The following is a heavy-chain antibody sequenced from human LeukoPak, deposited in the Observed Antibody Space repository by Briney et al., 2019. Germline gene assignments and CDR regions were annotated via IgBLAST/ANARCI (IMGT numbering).Heavy chain of an antibody. D-gene: IGHD5-12*01. CDR2: TRDKANSYAT. V-gene: IGHV3-72*01. CDR1: GFTFSDHY. Sequence: GGSLSLSCVASGFTFSDHYMDWVRQAPGKGQEWVGRTRDKANSYATEYAASVKGRFTISRDASKTSLYLQMNSLKTEDTAVYYCARGDGYDRRSFDYWGQGTLVTVSS. J-gene: IGHJ4*02. CDR3: ARGDGYDRRSFDY.